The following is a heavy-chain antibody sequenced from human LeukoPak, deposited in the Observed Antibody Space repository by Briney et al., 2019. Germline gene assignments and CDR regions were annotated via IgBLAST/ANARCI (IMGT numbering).Heavy chain of an antibody. J-gene: IGHJ2*01. CDR2: INPSGGST. V-gene: IGHV1-46*01. Sequence: ASVKVSCKASGYTFTSYYMHWVRQAPGQGLEWMGIINPSGGSTSYAQKFQGRVTMTRDTSTSTVYMELSSLRSEDTAVYYCARDSPICGGDCYPDWYFDLWGRGTLVTVSS. CDR3: ARDSPICGGDCYPDWYFDL. D-gene: IGHD2-21*01. CDR1: GYTFTSYY.